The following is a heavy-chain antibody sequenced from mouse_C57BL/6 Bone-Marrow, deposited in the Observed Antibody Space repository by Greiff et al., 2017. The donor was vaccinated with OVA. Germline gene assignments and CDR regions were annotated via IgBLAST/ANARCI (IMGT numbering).Heavy chain of an antibody. J-gene: IGHJ4*01. CDR3: TPGYYGSSYGAMDY. CDR1: GYTFTDYE. CDR2: IDPETGGT. D-gene: IGHD1-1*01. Sequence: VHLVESGAELVRPGASVTLSCKASGYTFTDYEMHWVKQTPVHGLEWIGAIDPETGGTAYNQKFKGKAILTADKSSSTAYMELRSLTSEDSAVYYCTPGYYGSSYGAMDYWGQGTSVTVSS. V-gene: IGHV1-15*01.